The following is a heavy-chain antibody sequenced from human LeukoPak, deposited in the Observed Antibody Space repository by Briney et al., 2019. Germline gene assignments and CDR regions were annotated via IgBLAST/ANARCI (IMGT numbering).Heavy chain of an antibody. CDR2: INHSGST. CDR1: GGSFSGYY. D-gene: IGHD5-18*01. CDR3: AREAGYSYGPPLDY. Sequence: SETLPLTCAVYGGSFSGYYWSWIRQPPGKGLEWIGEINHSGSTNYNPSLKSRVTISVDTSKSQFSLKLSSVTAADTAVYYCAREAGYSYGPPLDYWGQGTLVTVSS. J-gene: IGHJ4*02. V-gene: IGHV4-34*01.